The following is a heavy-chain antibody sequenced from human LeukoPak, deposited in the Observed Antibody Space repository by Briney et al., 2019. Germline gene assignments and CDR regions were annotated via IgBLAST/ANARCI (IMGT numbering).Heavy chain of an antibody. V-gene: IGHV3-7*05. J-gene: IGHJ4*01. CDR3: ATQGSSPLYYFDY. CDR2: IKQDGSEK. CDR1: GFTFSSYW. Sequence: GGSLRLSCAASGFTFSSYWMSWVRQAPGKGLEWVANIKQDGSEKYYVDSVKGRFTISRDNAKNSLYLQMNSLRAEDTAVYYCATQGSSPLYYFDYWGQGTLVAVSS. D-gene: IGHD6-6*01.